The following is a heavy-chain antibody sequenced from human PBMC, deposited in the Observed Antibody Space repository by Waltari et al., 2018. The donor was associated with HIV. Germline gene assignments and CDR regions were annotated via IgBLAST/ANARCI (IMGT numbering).Heavy chain of an antibody. V-gene: IGHV4-34*01. CDR2: INHGGSP. CDR1: GGSFNGYS. Sequence: QVQLQQWRAGLLKPSETLSLTCAVYGGSFNGYSWSWIRQSPGKGLEWIGEINHGGSPIYNPSLKSRVTISVDTSKNQFSLKLSFVTAADTAVYYCARRWTTVTTDSLDLWGRGTLVTVSS. CDR3: ARRWTTVTTDSLDL. J-gene: IGHJ2*01. D-gene: IGHD4-17*01.